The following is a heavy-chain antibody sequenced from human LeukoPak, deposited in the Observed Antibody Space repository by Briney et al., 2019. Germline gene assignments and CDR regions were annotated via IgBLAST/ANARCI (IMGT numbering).Heavy chain of an antibody. CDR2: IDSSSAI. Sequence: PGGSLRLSCAASGFTFSIYSMNWVRQAPGKGLEWVSYIDSSSAIYYADSVKGRLTISRDNAKNSLCLQMNSLRDEDTAVYYCARDFRVGATIDAFDIWGQGTMVTVPS. V-gene: IGHV3-48*02. CDR1: GFTFSIYS. CDR3: ARDFRVGATIDAFDI. J-gene: IGHJ3*02. D-gene: IGHD1-26*01.